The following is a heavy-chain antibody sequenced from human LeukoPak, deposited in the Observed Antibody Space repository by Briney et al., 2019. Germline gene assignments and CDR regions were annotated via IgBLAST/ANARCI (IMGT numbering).Heavy chain of an antibody. CDR2: ISGSGGST. Sequence: PGGSLRLSCAASGFTVSGNYMSWVRQAPGKGLEWVSAISGSGGSTYYADSVKGRFTISRDNSKNTLYLQMNSLRAEDTAVYYCAKGPVVALAPFDYWGQGTLVTVSS. CDR1: GFTVSGNY. CDR3: AKGPVVALAPFDY. J-gene: IGHJ4*02. V-gene: IGHV3-23*01. D-gene: IGHD3-22*01.